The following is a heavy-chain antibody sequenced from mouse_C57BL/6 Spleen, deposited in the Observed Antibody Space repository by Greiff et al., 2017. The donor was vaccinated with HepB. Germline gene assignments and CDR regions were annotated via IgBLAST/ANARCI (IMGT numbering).Heavy chain of an antibody. V-gene: IGHV5-15*01. J-gene: IGHJ2*01. CDR1: GFTFSDYG. CDR3: ARSRGLYYFDY. CDR2: ISNLAYSI. Sequence: EVKVVESGGGLVQPGGSLKLSCAASGFTFSDYGMAWVRQAPRKGPEWVAFISNLAYSIYYADTVTGRFTISRENAKNTLYLEMSSLRSEDTAMYYCARSRGLYYFDYWGQGTTLTVSS.